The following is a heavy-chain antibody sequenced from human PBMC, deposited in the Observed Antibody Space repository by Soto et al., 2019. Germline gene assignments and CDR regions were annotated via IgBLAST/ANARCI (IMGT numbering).Heavy chain of an antibody. CDR2: INHSGST. J-gene: IGHJ5*02. V-gene: IGHV4-34*01. CDR1: GGSFSGYY. CDR3: ARDPSSSWSLAKWFDP. D-gene: IGHD6-13*01. Sequence: SETLSLTCAVYGGSFSGYYWSWIRQPPGKGLEWIGEINHSGSTNYNPSLKSRVTISVDTSKNQFSLKPSSVTAADTAVYYCARDPSSSWSLAKWFDPWGQGTLVTVAS.